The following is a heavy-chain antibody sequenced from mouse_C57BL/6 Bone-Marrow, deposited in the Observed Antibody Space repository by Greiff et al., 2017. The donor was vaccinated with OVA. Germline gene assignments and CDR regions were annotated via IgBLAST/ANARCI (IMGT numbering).Heavy chain of an antibody. CDR1: GFTFSDYG. J-gene: IGHJ4*01. V-gene: IGHV5-15*01. CDR2: ISNLAYSI. CDR3: ARTNYYGSSYDAMDY. D-gene: IGHD1-1*01. Sequence: EVKLVESGGGLVQPGGSLKLSCAASGFTFSDYGMAWVRQAPRKGPEWVAFISNLAYSIYYADTVTGRFTISRENAKNTLYLEMSSLRSEDTAMYYCARTNYYGSSYDAMDYWGQGTSVTVSS.